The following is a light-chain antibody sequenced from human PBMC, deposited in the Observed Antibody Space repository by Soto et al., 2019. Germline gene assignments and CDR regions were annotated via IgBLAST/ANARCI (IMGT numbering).Light chain of an antibody. J-gene: IGKJ2*01. Sequence: EIVMTQSPATLSVSPGERVTFSCRASQSVTSNLAWYQHKPGQAPRLLIYGASTRATTIPVRFSGSGSGTEFTLTISSLQSEDFAVYYCHQYDDGPYTFGQGTKVDI. V-gene: IGKV3-15*01. CDR2: GAS. CDR1: QSVTSN. CDR3: HQYDDGPYT.